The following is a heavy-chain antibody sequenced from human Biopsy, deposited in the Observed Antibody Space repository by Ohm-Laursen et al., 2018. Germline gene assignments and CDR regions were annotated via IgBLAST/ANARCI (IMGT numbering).Heavy chain of an antibody. Sequence: RSLRLSCTASGFTFNNYGMQWVRQAPGKGLEWVAFIFYDGSDTYYADSVKGRFTISRDNSRDTLYLQMSSLRAEDTAVYYCATSGAADSWGNYYGMDVWGQGTTVTVSS. V-gene: IGHV3-30*03. CDR1: GFTFNNYG. D-gene: IGHD3-16*01. CDR2: IFYDGSDT. CDR3: ATSGAADSWGNYYGMDV. J-gene: IGHJ6*02.